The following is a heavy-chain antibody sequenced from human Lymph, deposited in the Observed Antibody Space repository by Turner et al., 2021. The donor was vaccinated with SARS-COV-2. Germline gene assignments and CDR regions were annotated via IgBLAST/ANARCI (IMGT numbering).Heavy chain of an antibody. J-gene: IGHJ4*02. Sequence: QAQLQESGPGLVKPSQTLSLTCTVSGGSISSGYYYWSWLRQPPGKGLAWIGYIYNSGSTYYNPSLKSRVTISVDTSKNQFSLKLSSVTAADTAVYYCASVVVLRRAYFDYWGQGTLVTVSS. CDR3: ASVVVLRRAYFDY. CDR1: GGSISSGYYY. CDR2: IYNSGST. V-gene: IGHV4-30-4*01. D-gene: IGHD2-2*01.